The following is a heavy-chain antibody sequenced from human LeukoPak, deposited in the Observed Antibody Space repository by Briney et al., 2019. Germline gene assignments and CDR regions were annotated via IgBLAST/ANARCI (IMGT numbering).Heavy chain of an antibody. CDR3: AKSRGNYVWGSYRYGFDY. D-gene: IGHD3-16*02. V-gene: IGHV3-23*01. CDR1: GFTFSSYA. CDR2: ISGSGGST. J-gene: IGHJ4*02. Sequence: GGSLRLSCAASGFTFSSYAMSWVRLAPGKGLEWVSAISGSGGSTYYADSVKGRFTISRDNSKNTLYLQMNSLRAEDTAVYYCAKSRGNYVWGSYRYGFDYWGQGTLVTVSS.